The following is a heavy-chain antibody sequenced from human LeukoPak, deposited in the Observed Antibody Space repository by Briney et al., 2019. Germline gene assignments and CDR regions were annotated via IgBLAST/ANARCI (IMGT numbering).Heavy chain of an antibody. CDR3: AREKTHTYNWNDYNWFDP. D-gene: IGHD1-20*01. Sequence: GGSLRLSCAASGFTFSSQWMSWVRQAPGKGLEWVSYISSSGSTIYYADSVKGRFTISRDNAKNSLYLQMSSLRVEDTAVYYCAREKTHTYNWNDYNWFDPWGQGTLVTVSS. V-gene: IGHV3-48*04. CDR2: ISSSGSTI. J-gene: IGHJ5*02. CDR1: GFTFSSQW.